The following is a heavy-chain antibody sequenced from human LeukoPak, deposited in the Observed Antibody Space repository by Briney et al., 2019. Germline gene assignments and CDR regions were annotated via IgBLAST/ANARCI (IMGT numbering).Heavy chain of an antibody. D-gene: IGHD6-19*01. CDR3: AKDPYSSGWYEGDY. Sequence: PGGSLRLSCAASGFTFSSYAMSWVRQAPGKGLEWVSAISGSGGSTYYADSVKGRFTISRDNSKNTLYLQMNSLRAEDTAVYYCAKDPYSSGWYEGDYWGQGTLVTVSS. J-gene: IGHJ4*02. CDR1: GFTFSSYA. CDR2: ISGSGGST. V-gene: IGHV3-23*01.